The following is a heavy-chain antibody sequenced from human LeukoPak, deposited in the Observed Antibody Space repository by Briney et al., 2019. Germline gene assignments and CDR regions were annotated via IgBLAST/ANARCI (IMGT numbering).Heavy chain of an antibody. D-gene: IGHD4-23*01. J-gene: IGHJ4*02. CDR2: IWYDGSNK. V-gene: IGHV3-33*01. CDR1: GFTFSSYG. CDR3: ARDSPVIPFDY. Sequence: GGSLRLSCAASGFTFSSYGMHWVRQAPGKGLEWVAVIWYDGSNKYYADSVKGRFTISRDNSKNTLYLQMNSLRAEDTAVYYCARDSPVIPFDYWGQGTLVTVSS.